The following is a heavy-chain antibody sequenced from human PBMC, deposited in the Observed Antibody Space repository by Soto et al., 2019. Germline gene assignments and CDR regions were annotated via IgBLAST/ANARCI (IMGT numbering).Heavy chain of an antibody. Sequence: RASVKVSCKASGGTFSSYAISWVRQAPGQGLEWMGGIIPIFGTANYAQKFQGRVTITADESTSTAYMELSSLRSEDTAVYYCARDTPVLRYFDWFPNWFDPWGQGTLVTVSS. CDR2: IIPIFGTA. CDR3: ARDTPVLRYFDWFPNWFDP. J-gene: IGHJ5*02. V-gene: IGHV1-69*13. CDR1: GGTFSSYA. D-gene: IGHD3-9*01.